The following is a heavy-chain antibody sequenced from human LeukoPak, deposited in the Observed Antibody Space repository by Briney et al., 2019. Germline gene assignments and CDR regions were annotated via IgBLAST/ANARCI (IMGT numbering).Heavy chain of an antibody. J-gene: IGHJ5*02. Sequence: GGSLRRSCAASGFTFSSYWMSWVRQAPGKGLEWVANIKQDGSEKYYVDSVKGRFTISRDNAKNSLYLQMNSLRAEDTAVYYCAREGGGNWFDPWGQGTLVTVSS. CDR3: AREGGGNWFDP. D-gene: IGHD3-16*01. V-gene: IGHV3-7*03. CDR1: GFTFSSYW. CDR2: IKQDGSEK.